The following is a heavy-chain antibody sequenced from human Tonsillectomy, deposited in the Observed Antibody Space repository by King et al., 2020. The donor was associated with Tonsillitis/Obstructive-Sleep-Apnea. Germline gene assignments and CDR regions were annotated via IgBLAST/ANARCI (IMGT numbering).Heavy chain of an antibody. Sequence: VQLVESGGGVVQPGRSLRLSCAASGFTFSSYGMHWSRQAPGKGLEWVAVISYDGSNKYYADSVKGRFTISRDNSKNTLYLQMNSLRAEDTAVYYCAKVIEGWGSFDYWGQGTLVTVSS. J-gene: IGHJ4*02. CDR2: ISYDGSNK. V-gene: IGHV3-30*18. D-gene: IGHD3-16*01. CDR3: AKVIEGWGSFDY. CDR1: GFTFSSYG.